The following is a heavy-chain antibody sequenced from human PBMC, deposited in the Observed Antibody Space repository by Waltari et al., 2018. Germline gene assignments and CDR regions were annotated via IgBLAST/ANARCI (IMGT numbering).Heavy chain of an antibody. V-gene: IGHV4-4*02. CDR1: GDSISGNYW. D-gene: IGHD2-2*01. Sequence: QVQLQESGQGLVKPSWTLSLTCAVSGDSISGNYWWSWVRQSPEKGLEWIGQVYHSGKTHYTPSLQSRVTISVDKPKNQFSLNLNSVTAADTAVYYCAGDRAIGLFFDYWGRGTLVTVSS. CDR3: AGDRAIGLFFDY. CDR2: VYHSGKT. J-gene: IGHJ4*02.